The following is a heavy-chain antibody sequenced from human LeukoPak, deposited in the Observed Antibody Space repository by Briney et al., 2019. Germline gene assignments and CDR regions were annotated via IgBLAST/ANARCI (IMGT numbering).Heavy chain of an antibody. V-gene: IGHV3-21*01. CDR3: ARVKEASAFDI. J-gene: IGHJ3*02. D-gene: IGHD5-12*01. CDR1: GFTFTTYS. Sequence: TGGSLRLSCEASGFTFTTYSMTWVRQAPGKGLEWVSIISSGSSAIFSADALKGRFTISRDNAKNSLYLQMNSLRAEDTAVYYCARVKEASAFDIWGQGTMVTVSS. CDR2: ISSGSSAI.